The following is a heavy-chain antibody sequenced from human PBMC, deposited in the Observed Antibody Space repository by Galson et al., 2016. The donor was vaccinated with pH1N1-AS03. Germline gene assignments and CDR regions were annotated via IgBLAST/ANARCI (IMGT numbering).Heavy chain of an antibody. CDR1: GFTFRDYG. CDR3: ARDRPNYNVYLDH. V-gene: IGHV3-33*01. Sequence: SLRLSCAASGFTFRDYGFHWVRQAPGKGLEWVAVIWYDGSNKNYVDSVKGRFIVSRDNSNDTLYLQMNSLRAEDTAAYYCARDRPNYNVYLDHWGQGILVTVSS. D-gene: IGHD5-24*01. CDR2: IWYDGSNK. J-gene: IGHJ4*02.